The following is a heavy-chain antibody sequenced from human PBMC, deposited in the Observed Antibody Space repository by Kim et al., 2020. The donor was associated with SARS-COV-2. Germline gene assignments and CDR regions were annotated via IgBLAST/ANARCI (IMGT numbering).Heavy chain of an antibody. CDR1: GGSISSSSYY. CDR2: IYYSGST. D-gene: IGHD5-12*01. Sequence: SETLSLTCTVSGGSISSSSYYWGWIRQPPGKGLEWIGSIYYSGSTYYNPSLKSRVTISVDTSKNQFSLKLSSVTAADTAVYYCARLQRGYSGYEIDYWGQGTLVTVS. CDR3: ARLQRGYSGYEIDY. V-gene: IGHV4-39*01. J-gene: IGHJ4*02.